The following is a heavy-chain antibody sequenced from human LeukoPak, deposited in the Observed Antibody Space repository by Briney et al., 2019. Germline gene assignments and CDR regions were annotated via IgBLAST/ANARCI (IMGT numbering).Heavy chain of an antibody. D-gene: IGHD2-21*01. CDR2: INHSGST. Sequence: PSETLSLTCAVYGGSFSGYYWSWVRQPPGKGLEWIGEINHSGSTNYNPSLKSRVTISVDTSKNQFSLKLSSVTAADTAVYYCARVVDLQGYYFDYWGQGTLVTVSS. CDR3: ARVVDLQGYYFDY. J-gene: IGHJ4*02. V-gene: IGHV4-34*01. CDR1: GGSFSGYY.